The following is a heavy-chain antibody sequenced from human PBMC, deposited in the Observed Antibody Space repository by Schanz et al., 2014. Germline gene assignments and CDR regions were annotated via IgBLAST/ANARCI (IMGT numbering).Heavy chain of an antibody. D-gene: IGHD1-26*01. Sequence: VQLVESGGGLVQPGGSLRLSCAASGFSVGNKYMNWVRQAPGKGLEWVSAISGGGGTTYYADSVKGRFTISRDNSKNTLYLQMNSLRAEDTAVYYCARDHTTESYYSAGPPIDYWGQGTLVTVSA. CDR1: GFSVGNKY. CDR3: ARDHTTESYYSAGPPIDY. V-gene: IGHV3-23*04. CDR2: ISGGGGTT. J-gene: IGHJ4*02.